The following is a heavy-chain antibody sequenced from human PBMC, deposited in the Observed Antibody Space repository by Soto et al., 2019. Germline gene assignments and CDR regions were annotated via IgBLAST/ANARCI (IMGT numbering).Heavy chain of an antibody. Sequence: SETLSRTFTLSGSPISSCHWSRVRQTPGTGLEWIGYVQYSWGSNYNPALKSRVAISLDTSKSQFSLKLTSVTAADTAVYYCARAHCSGGSCYSVQHWFDPWGQGTLVTDS. CDR3: ARAHCSGGSCYSVQHWFDP. CDR1: GSPISSCH. V-gene: IGHV4-59*12. J-gene: IGHJ5*02. D-gene: IGHD2-15*01. CDR2: VQYSWGS.